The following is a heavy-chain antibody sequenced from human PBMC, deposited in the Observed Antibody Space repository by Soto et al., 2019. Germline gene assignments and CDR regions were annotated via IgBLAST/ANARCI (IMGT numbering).Heavy chain of an antibody. Sequence: SETLSLTCAVYGGSFSGYYWSWIRQPPGKGLEWIGEINHSGSTNYNPSLKSRVTISVDTSKNQFSLKLSSVTAADTAVYYCARGGLRYFDWFGSKNWFDPWGQGTLVTVSS. J-gene: IGHJ5*02. CDR3: ARGGLRYFDWFGSKNWFDP. CDR1: GGSFSGYY. D-gene: IGHD3-9*01. CDR2: INHSGST. V-gene: IGHV4-34*01.